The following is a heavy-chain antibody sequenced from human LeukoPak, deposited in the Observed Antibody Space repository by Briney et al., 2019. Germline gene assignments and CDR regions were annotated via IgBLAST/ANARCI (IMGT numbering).Heavy chain of an antibody. CDR1: GGSFSGYY. D-gene: IGHD5-24*01. CDR2: INPRGST. CDR3: ARRRLGYYFDY. Sequence: SETLPLTCGVYGGSFSGYYWSWIRQPPGKGLEWIGEINPRGSTNYNPSLKSRVTLSADTSKNQFSLTLNSVTAADTAVYYCARRRLGYYFDYWGQGTLVTVSS. V-gene: IGHV4-34*01. J-gene: IGHJ4*02.